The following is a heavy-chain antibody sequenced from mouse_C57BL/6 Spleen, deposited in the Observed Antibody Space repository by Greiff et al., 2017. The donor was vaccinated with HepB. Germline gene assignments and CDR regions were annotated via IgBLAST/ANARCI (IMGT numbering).Heavy chain of an antibody. CDR2: IYPSDSET. J-gene: IGHJ4*01. D-gene: IGHD1-3*01. Sequence: QVQLQQPGAELVRPGSSVKLSCKASGYTFTSYWMDWVKQRPGQGLEWIGNIYPSDSETHYNQKFKDKATLTVDKSSSTAYMQLSSLTSEDSAVYYCARLESKYYYAMDYWGQGTSVTVSS. V-gene: IGHV1-61*01. CDR1: GYTFTSYW. CDR3: ARLESKYYYAMDY.